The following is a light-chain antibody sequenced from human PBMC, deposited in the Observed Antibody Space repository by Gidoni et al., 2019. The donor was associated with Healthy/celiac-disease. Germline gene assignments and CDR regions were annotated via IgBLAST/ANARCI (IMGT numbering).Light chain of an antibody. CDR2: QDS. V-gene: IGLV3-1*01. Sequence: SYELTQPPSVYVSPGQTASITCSGDKLGDKYACWYQQKPGQSPVLVIYQDSKRPSGIPERFSGSNSGNTATLTISGTQAMDEADYYCQAWDSSTAIVFGTGTKVTVL. CDR3: QAWDSSTAIV. CDR1: KLGDKY. J-gene: IGLJ1*01.